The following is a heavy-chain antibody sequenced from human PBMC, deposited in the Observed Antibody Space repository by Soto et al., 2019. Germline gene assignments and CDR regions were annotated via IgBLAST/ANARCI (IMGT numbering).Heavy chain of an antibody. Sequence: EVQLVESGGGLVQPGGSLRLSCAASGFTFSSYSMNWVRQAPGKGLEWVSYISSSSSTIYYADSVKGRFTISRDNAKNSLYLKMNSLREEDTAVYYCAREWPADYGSVSSTYGMDVWGQGTTVTVSS. J-gene: IGHJ6*02. V-gene: IGHV3-48*02. D-gene: IGHD3-10*01. CDR3: AREWPADYGSVSSTYGMDV. CDR2: ISSSSSTI. CDR1: GFTFSSYS.